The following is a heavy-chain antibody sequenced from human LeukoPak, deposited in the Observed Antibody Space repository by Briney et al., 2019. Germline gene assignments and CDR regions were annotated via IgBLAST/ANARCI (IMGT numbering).Heavy chain of an antibody. V-gene: IGHV1-2*02. CDR3: ARDGPAQMVDFDY. D-gene: IGHD3-10*01. J-gene: IGHJ4*02. Sequence: DSVKLSCTASGSTFTGSGWYLYWLRQAPGQGLECVGWIHPNNGATLYAQKFQGRVAMTTDTSISTAYMELSRLRPDDTAMYYCARDGPAQMVDFDYWGQGTLVTVSS. CDR1: GSTFTGSGWY. CDR2: IHPNNGAT.